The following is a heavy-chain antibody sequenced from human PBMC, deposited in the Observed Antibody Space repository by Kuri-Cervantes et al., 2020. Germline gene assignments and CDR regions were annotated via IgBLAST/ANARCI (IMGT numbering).Heavy chain of an antibody. CDR3: ARCGGYGVNYYYMDV. D-gene: IGHD2-21*01. CDR1: GFTFSSYA. V-gene: IGHV3-9*01. CDR2: INWNSGTI. J-gene: IGHJ6*03. Sequence: GGSLRLSCAASGFTFSSYAMSWVRQAPGKGLEWVSGINWNSGTIGYADSVKGRFTISRDNAKNSLYLQMNNLRTEDTALYYCARCGGYGVNYYYMDVWGKGTTVTVSS.